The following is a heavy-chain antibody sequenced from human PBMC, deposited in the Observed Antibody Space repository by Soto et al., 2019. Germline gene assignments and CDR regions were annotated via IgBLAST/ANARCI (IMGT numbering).Heavy chain of an antibody. CDR1: GYTFTSYG. CDR2: ISAYNGNT. CDR3: AREDLYCTNGVCINWFEP. J-gene: IGHJ5*02. D-gene: IGHD2-8*01. V-gene: IGHV1-18*01. Sequence: ASVKVSFKASGYTFTSYGISWVRQAPGQGLEWMGWISAYNGNTNYAQKLQGRVTMTTDTSTSTAYMELRSLRSDDTAVYYCAREDLYCTNGVCINWFEPWGQGTLVTVSS.